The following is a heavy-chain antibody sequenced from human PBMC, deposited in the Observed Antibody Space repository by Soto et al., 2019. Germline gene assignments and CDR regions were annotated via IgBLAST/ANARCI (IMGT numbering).Heavy chain of an antibody. CDR1: GGSISTYY. J-gene: IGHJ4*02. V-gene: IGHV4-59*01. CDR2: IYYTGNT. CDR3: ARVRLGYCSGGSCLVFAY. Sequence: SETLSLTCTVSGGSISTYYWSWIRQPPGKGLEWIGHIYYTGNTNYNPSLRNRVTISVDTSKNQFSLKLTSVTAADSAVYYCARVRLGYCSGGSCLVFAYWGQGSLVT. D-gene: IGHD2-15*01.